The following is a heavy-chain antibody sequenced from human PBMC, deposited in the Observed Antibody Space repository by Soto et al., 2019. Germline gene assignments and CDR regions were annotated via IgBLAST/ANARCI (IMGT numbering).Heavy chain of an antibody. Sequence: QVQLQESGPGLVKPSETLSLTCSVSGASITSSYWSWIRQSPWKGLDWIGYIFYRRITNYNPPLASRANSSVVTSVNEVSPNMTSTPASDTPLYSCARPLCRLALGTLLFFYDHWGQGNLATLSS. CDR1: GASITSSY. J-gene: IGHJ4*02. CDR2: IFYRRIT. V-gene: IGHV4-59*12. D-gene: IGHD3-22*01. CDR3: ARPLCRLALGTLLFFYDH.